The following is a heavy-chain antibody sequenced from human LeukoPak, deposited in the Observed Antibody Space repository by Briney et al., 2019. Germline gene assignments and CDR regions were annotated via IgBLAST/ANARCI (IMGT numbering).Heavy chain of an antibody. CDR2: IYSGGST. D-gene: IGHD2-15*01. CDR3: AIRGCSGGNCYPGSY. V-gene: IGHV3-53*01. CDR1: GFTVSSNY. J-gene: IGHJ4*02. Sequence: GGSLRLSCAASGFTVSSNYMSWVRQAPGKGLEWVSVIYSGGSTYYADSVKGRFTISRDNSKNTVYLQMNSLRAEDTALYYCAIRGCSGGNCYPGSYWGQGTLVTVSS.